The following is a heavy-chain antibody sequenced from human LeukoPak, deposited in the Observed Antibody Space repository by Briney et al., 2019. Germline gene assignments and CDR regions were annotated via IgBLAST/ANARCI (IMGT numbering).Heavy chain of an antibody. D-gene: IGHD2-2*01. J-gene: IGHJ3*02. CDR2: ISGSGGST. Sequence: GGSLRLSCAASGFTFSSYAMSWVRQAPGKGLEWVSAISGSGGSTYYADSVKGRFTISRDNSKSTVYLQMNSLRPEETAVYYCAKSAACSSTSCAMGDAFDIWGQGTIVTVSS. CDR3: AKSAACSSTSCAMGDAFDI. V-gene: IGHV3-23*01. CDR1: GFTFSSYA.